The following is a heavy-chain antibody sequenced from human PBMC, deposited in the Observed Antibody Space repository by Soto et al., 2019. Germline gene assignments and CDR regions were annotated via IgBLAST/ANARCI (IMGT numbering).Heavy chain of an antibody. Sequence: QITLKESGPTLVKPTQTLTLTCTFSGFSLSTSGVGVGWIRQPPGKALEWLALIYWDDDKRYSPSLKSRLTIPKDTXXNXVXXTNTNKAPVDTSTYYRAHTEDRAYCGGDCYSPPKYWAQGTLVSASS. V-gene: IGHV2-5*02. CDR2: IYWDDDK. CDR1: GFSLSTSGVG. D-gene: IGHD2-21*02. J-gene: IGHJ4*02. CDR3: AHTEDRAYCGGDCYSPPKY.